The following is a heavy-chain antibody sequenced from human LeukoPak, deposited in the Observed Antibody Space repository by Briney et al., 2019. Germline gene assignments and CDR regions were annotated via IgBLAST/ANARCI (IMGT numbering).Heavy chain of an antibody. CDR1: GFTFSRFW. CDR3: ARGQHRIAAAGTGFDY. V-gene: IGHV3-7*01. J-gene: IGHJ4*02. Sequence: GGSLRLSCEVSGFTFSRFWMSWVRQAPGKGLEWVANINQDGSEKYYVDSVKGRFTISRDNAKNSVLLQMNSLRAEDTAVYFCARGQHRIAAAGTGFDYWGQGTLVTVSS. CDR2: INQDGSEK. D-gene: IGHD6-13*01.